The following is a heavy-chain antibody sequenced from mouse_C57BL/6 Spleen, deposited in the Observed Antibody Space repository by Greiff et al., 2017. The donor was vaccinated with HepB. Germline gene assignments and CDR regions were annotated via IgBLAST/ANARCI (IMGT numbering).Heavy chain of an antibody. CDR1: GYTFTSYW. CDR2: IYPGSGST. CDR3: AREGYSNYHVFYFDY. V-gene: IGHV1-55*01. J-gene: IGHJ2*01. D-gene: IGHD2-5*01. Sequence: QVHVKQSGAELVKPGASVKMSCKASGYTFTSYWITWVKQRPGQGLEWIGDIYPGSGSTNYNEKFKSKATLTVDTSSSTAYMQLSSLTSEDSAVYYCAREGYSNYHVFYFDYWGQGTTLTVSS.